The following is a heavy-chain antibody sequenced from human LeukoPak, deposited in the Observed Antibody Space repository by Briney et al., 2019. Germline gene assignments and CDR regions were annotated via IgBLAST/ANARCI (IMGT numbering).Heavy chain of an antibody. CDR2: ISSSSRTI. CDR3: AKQERHGDYFGY. J-gene: IGHJ4*02. D-gene: IGHD4-17*01. CDR1: EFTFSSYS. V-gene: IGHV3-48*01. Sequence: GGSLRLSCAASEFTFSSYSMNWVRQAPGKGLEWVSHISSSSRTIYYADSVKGRFTISRDNAKNTLYLQMNSLRAEDTAVYYCAKQERHGDYFGYWGQGTLVIVSS.